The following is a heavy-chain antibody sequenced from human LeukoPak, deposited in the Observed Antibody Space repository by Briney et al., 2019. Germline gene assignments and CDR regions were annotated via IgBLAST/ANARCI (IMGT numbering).Heavy chain of an antibody. J-gene: IGHJ4*02. CDR2: IYATGST. CDR1: GGSISSYS. V-gene: IGHV4-4*07. CDR3: ARLSSSWSSKHFDY. Sequence: SETLSLTCSVSGGSISSYSWTWIRQPAGKGLEWIGRIYATGSTNFNPSLKSRVTMSVGTSKNQFSLKLSSVTAADTAVYYCARLSSSWSSKHFDYWGQGTLVTVSS. D-gene: IGHD6-13*01.